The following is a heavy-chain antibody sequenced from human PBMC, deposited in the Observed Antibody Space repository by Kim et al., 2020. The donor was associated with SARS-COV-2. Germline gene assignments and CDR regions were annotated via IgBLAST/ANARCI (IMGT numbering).Heavy chain of an antibody. J-gene: IGHJ6*02. D-gene: IGHD2-15*01. CDR3: AISVCSGNSCHYYYGMDV. CDR2: ISAYNGNT. Sequence: ASVKVSCKASGYTFTSYGISWVRQAPGQGLEWMGWISAYNGNTNYAQKLQGRVTMTTDTSTSTAYMELRSLRSDDTAVYYCAISVCSGNSCHYYYGMDVWGQGTTVTVSS. CDR1: GYTFTSYG. V-gene: IGHV1-18*01.